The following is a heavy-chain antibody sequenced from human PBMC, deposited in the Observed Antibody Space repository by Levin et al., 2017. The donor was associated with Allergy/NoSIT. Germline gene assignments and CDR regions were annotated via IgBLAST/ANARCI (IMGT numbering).Heavy chain of an antibody. CDR3: ARGYCTGTTCFWSPFDY. D-gene: IGHD2-2*01. Sequence: GGSLRLSCAASGFTFSDYYMSWIRQAPGKGLEWVSYISSVSSYTDYADSVKGRFTISRDNAKNSLYLQMNSLRAEDTAVYYCARGYCTGTTCFWSPFDYWGQGTLVTVSS. CDR1: GFTFSDYY. J-gene: IGHJ4*02. CDR2: ISSVSSYT. V-gene: IGHV3-11*05.